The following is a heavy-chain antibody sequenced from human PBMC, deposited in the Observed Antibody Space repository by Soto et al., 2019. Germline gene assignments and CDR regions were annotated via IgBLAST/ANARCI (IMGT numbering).Heavy chain of an antibody. CDR3: APLSVSLSGPYGIHV. V-gene: IGHV4-39*01. CDR2: MLYSGLT. J-gene: IGHJ6*02. Sequence: PSETLSLTCTVSGGSISSSSYYWAWIRQPPGKGLEWIGSMLYSGLTYYNPSLKSRVTLSVDTSKNQFSVRLNSVTASDTAVYYCAPLSVSLSGPYGIHVWGQGTTVTVSS. CDR1: GGSISSSSYY. D-gene: IGHD2-15*01.